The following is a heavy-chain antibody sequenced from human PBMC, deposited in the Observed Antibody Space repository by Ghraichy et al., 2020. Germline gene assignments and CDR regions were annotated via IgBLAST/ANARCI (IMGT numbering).Heavy chain of an antibody. CDR2: IYYSGST. V-gene: IGHV4-59*08. D-gene: IGHD2-15*01. CDR3: ARAVGDCSGGSCYRPYYYYGMDV. J-gene: IGHJ6*02. Sequence: SETLSLTCTVSGGSISSYYWSWIRQPPGKGLEWIGYIYYSGSTNYNPSLKSRVTISVDTSKNQFSLKLSSVTAADTAVYYCARAVGDCSGGSCYRPYYYYGMDVWGQGTTVTVSS. CDR1: GGSISSYY.